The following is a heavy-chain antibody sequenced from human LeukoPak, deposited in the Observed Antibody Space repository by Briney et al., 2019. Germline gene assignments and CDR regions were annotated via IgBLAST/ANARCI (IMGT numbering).Heavy chain of an antibody. J-gene: IGHJ4*02. D-gene: IGHD5-12*01. V-gene: IGHV4-39*07. CDR3: ARRPEVATIPFDY. CDR2: IYYSGST. Sequence: PSETLSLTCTVSGGSISSSSYYWGWIRQPPGQGLEWIGSIYYSGSTYYNPSLKSRVTISVDTSKNQFSLKLSSVTAGDTAVYYCARRPEVATIPFDYWGQGTLVSV. CDR1: GGSISSSSYY.